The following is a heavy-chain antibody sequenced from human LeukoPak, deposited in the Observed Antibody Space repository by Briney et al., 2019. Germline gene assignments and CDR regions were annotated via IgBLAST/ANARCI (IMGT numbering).Heavy chain of an antibody. CDR2: IKQDGSET. CDR3: ARVDGGSTCPDY. Sequence: GGSLRLSCAASGFTFSTYWMTWVRQAHGKGLEWVANIKQDGSETYYVDSVKGRFTISRDNAKNSLYLQMNSLRAEDTAVYYCARVDGGSTCPDYWGQGTLVTVSS. D-gene: IGHD6-13*01. J-gene: IGHJ4*02. V-gene: IGHV3-7*01. CDR1: GFTFSTYW.